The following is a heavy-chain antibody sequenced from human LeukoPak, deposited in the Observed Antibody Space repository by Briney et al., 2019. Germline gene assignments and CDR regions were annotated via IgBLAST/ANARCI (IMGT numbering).Heavy chain of an antibody. V-gene: IGHV1-18*04. D-gene: IGHD3-16*02. J-gene: IGHJ4*02. Sequence: VSXKAXGYTFTCYYMDWVRQAPGQGLEGMGGISAYNGKKNYAQKLKGRVTMTTDTSTSTAYMELRSLRSDDTAVYYCARIADDYVWESYRYYFDYWGQGTLVAVSS. CDR1: GYTFTCYY. CDR3: ARIADDYVWESYRYYFDY. CDR2: ISAYNGKK.